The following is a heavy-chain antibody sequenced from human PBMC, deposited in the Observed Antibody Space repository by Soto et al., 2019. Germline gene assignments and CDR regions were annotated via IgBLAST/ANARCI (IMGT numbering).Heavy chain of an antibody. CDR3: ARAVAAAGRWDWFDP. Sequence: QVQLVQSGAEVKKPGSSVKVSCKASGGTFSSYAISWVRQAPGQGLEWMGGIIPIFGTANYAQKFQGRVTITADESTSTAYMELSSLSSADTDVYYCARAVAAAGRWDWFDPWGQGTLVTVSS. CDR2: IIPIFGTA. V-gene: IGHV1-69*12. D-gene: IGHD6-13*01. CDR1: GGTFSSYA. J-gene: IGHJ5*02.